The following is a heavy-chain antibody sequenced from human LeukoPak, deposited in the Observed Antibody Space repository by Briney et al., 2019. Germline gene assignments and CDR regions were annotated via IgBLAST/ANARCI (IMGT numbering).Heavy chain of an antibody. V-gene: IGHV1-2*02. Sequence: GASVKVSCKASVYTFTNFYIHWVRQAPGQGLEWMGWMNPNSGDTSYAREFQDRVTMTRDTSLSTAYMELSRLRSDDTAVYFCARRPINLIITNCYVDFWGQGTLVTGFS. J-gene: IGHJ4*02. CDR1: VYTFTNFY. CDR2: MNPNSGDT. D-gene: IGHD3-22*01. CDR3: ARRPINLIITNCYVDF.